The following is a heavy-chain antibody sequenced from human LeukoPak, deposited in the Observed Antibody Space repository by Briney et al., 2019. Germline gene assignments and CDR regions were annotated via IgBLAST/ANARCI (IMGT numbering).Heavy chain of an antibody. CDR1: AFTFSDYY. V-gene: IGHV3-11*01. CDR2: ISSSGSTI. D-gene: IGHD5-18*01. J-gene: IGHJ3*02. CDR3: ARVRGYSRYDAFDI. Sequence: GGSLTLSCAASAFTFSDYYMSWLRQAPGKGLEWVSYISSSGSTIYYADSVKGRFTISRDNAKNSLYLQMNSLRAEDTAVYYCARVRGYSRYDAFDIWGQGTMVTVSS.